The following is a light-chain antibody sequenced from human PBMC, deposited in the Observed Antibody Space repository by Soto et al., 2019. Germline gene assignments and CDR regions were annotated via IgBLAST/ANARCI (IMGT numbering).Light chain of an antibody. Sequence: QAVLTQPASVSGSPGQSITISCTGTSSDVGGYNYVSWYQQHPGKAPKLMIYEVSNRPSGVSNRFSGSKSGNTASLTISGLQAEDEADYYCSSYRSRSTWVFGGGTKLTVL. CDR2: EVS. V-gene: IGLV2-14*01. CDR1: SSDVGGYNY. J-gene: IGLJ3*02. CDR3: SSYRSRSTWV.